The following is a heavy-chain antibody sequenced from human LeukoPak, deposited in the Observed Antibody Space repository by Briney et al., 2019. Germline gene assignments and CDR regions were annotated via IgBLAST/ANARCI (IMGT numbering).Heavy chain of an antibody. CDR2: IYYSGST. V-gene: IGHV4-31*03. CDR1: GGSISSGGYY. Sequence: KTSETLSLTCTVSGGSISSGGYYWSWIRQHPGKGLEWIGYIYYSGSTYYNPSLKSRVTISVDTSKNQFALKLSSVTAADTAVYYCARALRQQLVTGWFDPWGQGTLVTVSS. J-gene: IGHJ5*02. CDR3: ARALRQQLVTGWFDP. D-gene: IGHD6-13*01.